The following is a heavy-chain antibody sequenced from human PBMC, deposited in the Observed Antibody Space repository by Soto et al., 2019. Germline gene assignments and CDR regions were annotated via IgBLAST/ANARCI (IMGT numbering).Heavy chain of an antibody. CDR3: AISQDRGGRTTFIY. Sequence: PVGSLRLSCAVSGFTFDDNAMHWVRQAPEKGLEWVSGISWKSDIGYADSVKGRFTISRDNAENSLYLQMNSLRAEDTALYYCAISQDRGGRTTFIYWGQGTQVTVSS. CDR2: ISWKSDI. J-gene: IGHJ4*02. V-gene: IGHV3-9*01. D-gene: IGHD3-16*01. CDR1: GFTFDDNA.